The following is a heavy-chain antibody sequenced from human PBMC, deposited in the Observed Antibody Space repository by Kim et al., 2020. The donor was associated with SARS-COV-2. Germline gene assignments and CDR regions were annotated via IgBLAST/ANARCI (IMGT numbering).Heavy chain of an antibody. CDR3: AKDTTYYYDSSGYFDC. CDR2: ISWNSGSI. CDR1: GFTFDDYA. J-gene: IGHJ4*02. Sequence: GGSLRLFCAASGFTFDDYAMHWVRQAPGKCLEWVSGISWNSGSIGYADSVKGRLTISRDNAKNSLYLQMNRLRAEDTALYYCAKDTTYYYDSSGYFDCWVQRTLVTVSS. D-gene: IGHD3-22*01. V-gene: IGHV3-9*01.